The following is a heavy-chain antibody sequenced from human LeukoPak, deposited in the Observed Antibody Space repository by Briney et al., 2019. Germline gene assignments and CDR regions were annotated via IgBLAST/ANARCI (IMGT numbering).Heavy chain of an antibody. V-gene: IGHV3-9*01. J-gene: IGHJ4*02. Sequence: SGGSLRLSCAASGFTFDDYAMHWVRQAPGKGLEWVSGISWNSGSIGYADSVKGRFTISRDNAKNSLYLQMNSLRAEDTALYYCAKAMGAFIAFVDYWGQGTLVTVSS. CDR1: GFTFDDYA. CDR3: AKAMGAFIAFVDY. D-gene: IGHD3-16*01. CDR2: ISWNSGSI.